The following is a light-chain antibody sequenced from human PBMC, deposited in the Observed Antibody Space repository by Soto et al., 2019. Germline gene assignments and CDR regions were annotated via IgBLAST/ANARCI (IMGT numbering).Light chain of an antibody. Sequence: QSALTQPASVSGSPGQSITISCTGTSSDVGGYNYVSWYQHHPGKAPKLTIYDVSNRPSGVSNRFSGSTSGDTASLTISGLQAEDEADYYCSSYTSGSTLVFGGGTKLTFL. V-gene: IGLV2-14*03. J-gene: IGLJ2*01. CDR2: DVS. CDR3: SSYTSGSTLV. CDR1: SSDVGGYNY.